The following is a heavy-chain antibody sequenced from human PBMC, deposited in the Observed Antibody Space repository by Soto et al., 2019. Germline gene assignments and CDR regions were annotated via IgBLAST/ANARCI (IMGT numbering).Heavy chain of an antibody. V-gene: IGHV3-23*01. CDR1: GFTFSSYA. Sequence: GGSLRLSCAASGFTFSSYAMSWVRQAPGKGVEWVSAISGSGGSTYYADSVKGRFTISRDNSKNTLYLQMNSLRAEDTAVYYCAKDLDYDILTRIFDYWGQGTLVTVSS. CDR3: AKDLDYDILTRIFDY. D-gene: IGHD3-9*01. CDR2: ISGSGGST. J-gene: IGHJ4*02.